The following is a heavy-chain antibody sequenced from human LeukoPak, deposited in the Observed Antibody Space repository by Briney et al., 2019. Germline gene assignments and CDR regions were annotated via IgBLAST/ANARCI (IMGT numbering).Heavy chain of an antibody. CDR3: ASLKGLFDYFDY. V-gene: IGHV4-30-4*01. Sequence: PSETLSLTCTVSGGSISSGDYYWSWIRLPAGKGMEWIGYMYYSGSTYYNPSLKSRVTISVDTSKNQFSLKLSSVTAADTAVYYCASLKGLFDYFDYWGQGILVTVYS. CDR2: MYYSGST. CDR1: GGSISSGDYY. D-gene: IGHD3-22*01. J-gene: IGHJ4*02.